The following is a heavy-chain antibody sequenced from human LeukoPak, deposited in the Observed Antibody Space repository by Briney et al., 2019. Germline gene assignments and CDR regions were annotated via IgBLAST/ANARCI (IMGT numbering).Heavy chain of an antibody. Sequence: PGGSLRLSCAASGFTFSSYEMDWVRQAPGKGLEWVSYISSSGSTIYYADSVKGRFSISRDSSKNILYLQMNSLRAEDTAVYYCATERSYYESPEGSVGAFDIWGPGTMVTVSS. V-gene: IGHV3-48*03. CDR1: GFTFSSYE. D-gene: IGHD1-26*01. J-gene: IGHJ3*02. CDR3: ATERSYYESPEGSVGAFDI. CDR2: ISSSGSTI.